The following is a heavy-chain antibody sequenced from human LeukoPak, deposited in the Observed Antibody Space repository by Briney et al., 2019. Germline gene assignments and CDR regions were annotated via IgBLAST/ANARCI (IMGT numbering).Heavy chain of an antibody. J-gene: IGHJ4*02. CDR3: ARVGWQQLAFDY. V-gene: IGHV4-59*01. CDR2: IYYSGST. CDR1: GGSISSYY. Sequence: PSETLSLTCTVSGGSISSYYWSWIRQPPGKGLEWIGYIYYSGSTNYNPSLKSRVTISVDTSKNQFSLKLSPVTAADTAVYYCARVGWQQLAFDYWGQGTLVTVSS. D-gene: IGHD6-13*01.